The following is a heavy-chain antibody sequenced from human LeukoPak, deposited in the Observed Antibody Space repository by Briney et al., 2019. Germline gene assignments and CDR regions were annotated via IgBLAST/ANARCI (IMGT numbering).Heavy chain of an antibody. CDR3: ARHWGSMAALTEDY. J-gene: IGHJ4*02. V-gene: IGHV4-39*01. Sequence: SETLSLTCTVPGGSISSSTYQWGWIRQPPGKGLEWIGSIYYSGTTYYNPSLKSRVTISVDTSKNQFSLKLSSVTAADTAVYYCARHWGSMAALTEDYWGQGTLVTASS. D-gene: IGHD6-6*01. CDR2: IYYSGTT. CDR1: GGSISSSTYQ.